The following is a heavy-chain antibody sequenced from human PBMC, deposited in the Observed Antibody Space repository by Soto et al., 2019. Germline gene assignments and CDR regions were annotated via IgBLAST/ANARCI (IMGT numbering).Heavy chain of an antibody. Sequence: PGGSLRLSCAASGFTFSSYGMHWVRQAPGKGLEWVAVISYDGSNKYYADSVKGRFTISRDNSKNTLYLQMNSLRAEDTAVYYCAKDIQLWPPYYYYGMDVWGQGTTVTVSS. D-gene: IGHD5-18*01. J-gene: IGHJ6*02. CDR1: GFTFSSYG. CDR3: AKDIQLWPPYYYYGMDV. CDR2: ISYDGSNK. V-gene: IGHV3-30*18.